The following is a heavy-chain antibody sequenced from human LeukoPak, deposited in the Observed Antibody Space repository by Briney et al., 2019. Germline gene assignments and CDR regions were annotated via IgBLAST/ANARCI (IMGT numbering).Heavy chain of an antibody. V-gene: IGHV4-34*01. J-gene: IGHJ4*02. CDR3: ARGLAWYSSRSPLDY. CDR1: GGSFSGYY. Sequence: SETLSLTCAVYGGSFSGYYWSWIRQPPGKGLEWIGEINHSGSTNYNPSLKSRVTISVDTSKNQFSLKLSSVTAADTAVYYCARGLAWYSSRSPLDYWGQGTLVTVSS. CDR2: INHSGST. D-gene: IGHD6-13*01.